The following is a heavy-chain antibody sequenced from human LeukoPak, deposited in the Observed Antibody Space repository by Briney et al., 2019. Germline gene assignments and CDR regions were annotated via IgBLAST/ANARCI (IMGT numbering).Heavy chain of an antibody. V-gene: IGHV4-38-2*02. CDR2: IYHSGTT. CDR3: ARRSSGSYLDP. Sequence: SETLSLTCTVSGYSISSIYYWGWFRQPPGTGVEWIGNIYHSGTTYYNPSLKSRVTISVDTSKNQFSLKLSSVTAADTAVYFCARRSSGSYLDPWGQGTLVTVSS. CDR1: GYSISSIYY. D-gene: IGHD1-26*01. J-gene: IGHJ5*02.